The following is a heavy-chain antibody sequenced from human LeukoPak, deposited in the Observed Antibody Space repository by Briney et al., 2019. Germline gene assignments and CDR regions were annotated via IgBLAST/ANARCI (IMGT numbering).Heavy chain of an antibody. CDR2: INPTSGGT. D-gene: IGHD4-11*01. CDR1: GYTFTGYY. CDR3: ARQQGLQNLNFDY. Sequence: ASVKVSCKASGYTFTGYYLHWVRQAPGQGLEWMGWINPTSGGTNYAQKFQGRVTMTRDTSISTAYMELSRLRSDDTAVYYCARQQGLQNLNFDYWGQGTLVTVSS. J-gene: IGHJ4*02. V-gene: IGHV1-2*02.